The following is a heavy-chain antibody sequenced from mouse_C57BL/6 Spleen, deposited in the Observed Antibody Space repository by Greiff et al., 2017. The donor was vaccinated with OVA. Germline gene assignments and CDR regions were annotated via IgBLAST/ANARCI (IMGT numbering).Heavy chain of an antibody. V-gene: IGHV5-4*03. CDR3: ARGGEALTRYFDV. D-gene: IGHD2-13*01. CDR1: GFTFSSYA. Sequence: EVKLMESGGGLVKPGGSLKLSCAASGFTFSSYAMSWVRQTPEKRLEWVATISDGGSYTYYPDNVKGRFTISRDNAKNNLYLQMSQLKSEDTAMYYCARGGEALTRYFDVWGTGTTVTVSS. CDR2: ISDGGSYT. J-gene: IGHJ1*03.